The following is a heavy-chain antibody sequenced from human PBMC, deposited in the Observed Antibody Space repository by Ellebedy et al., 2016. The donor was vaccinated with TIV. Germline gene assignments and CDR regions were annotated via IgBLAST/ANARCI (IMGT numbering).Heavy chain of an antibody. V-gene: IGHV3-23*01. CDR1: GFTFSSYA. J-gene: IGHJ4*02. CDR2: ISGSGGST. Sequence: GGSLRLSCAASGFTFSSYAMTWVRQAPGKGLEWVSAISGSGGSTYYADSVKGRFTISRDNAKNSLYLQMNSLRAEDTAVYYCARGQLRLGELSLAPFDYWGQGTLVTVSS. D-gene: IGHD3-16*02. CDR3: ARGQLRLGELSLAPFDY.